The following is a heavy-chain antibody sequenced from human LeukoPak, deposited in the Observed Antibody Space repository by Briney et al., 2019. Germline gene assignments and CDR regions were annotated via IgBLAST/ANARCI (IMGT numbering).Heavy chain of an antibody. CDR1: GGSFSGYY. CDR2: INHSGSN. Sequence: NSSETLSLTCAVYGGSFSGYYWSWIRQPPGKGLEWIGEINHSGSNNYNPSLKSRVTISVDTSKNQFSLKLSSVTAADTAVYYCARRATKRFGDFWSGYLTNYFDYWGQGTLVTVSS. J-gene: IGHJ4*02. V-gene: IGHV4-34*01. CDR3: ARRATKRFGDFWSGYLTNYFDY. D-gene: IGHD3-3*01.